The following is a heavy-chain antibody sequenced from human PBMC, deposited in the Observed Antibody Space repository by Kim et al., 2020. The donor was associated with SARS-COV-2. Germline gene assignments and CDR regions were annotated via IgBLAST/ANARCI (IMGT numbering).Heavy chain of an antibody. V-gene: IGHV4-34*01. CDR3: ARAPLGRTGGIFGY. CDR1: GGSFSGYY. J-gene: IGHJ4*02. D-gene: IGHD3-16*01. Sequence: SETLSLTCAVYGGSFSGYYWSWIRQPPGKGLEWIGEINHSGSTNYNPSLKSRVTISVDTSKNQFSLKLSSVTAADTAVYYCARAPLGRTGGIFGYWGQGTLVTVSS. CDR2: INHSGST.